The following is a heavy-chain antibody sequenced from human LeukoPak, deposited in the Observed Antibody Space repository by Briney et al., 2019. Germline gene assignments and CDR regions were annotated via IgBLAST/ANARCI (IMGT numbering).Heavy chain of an antibody. J-gene: IGHJ4*02. V-gene: IGHV3-23*01. Sequence: GGSLRLSCATSGFTFSTFAMTWVRQAPGKGLEWVSAISGDASNTFYADSVKGRFTISRDNVKNSLYLQMDSLRAEDTAVYYCASSRLGGYFDYWGQGTLVTVSS. D-gene: IGHD3-16*01. CDR2: ISGDASNT. CDR3: ASSRLGGYFDY. CDR1: GFTFSTFA.